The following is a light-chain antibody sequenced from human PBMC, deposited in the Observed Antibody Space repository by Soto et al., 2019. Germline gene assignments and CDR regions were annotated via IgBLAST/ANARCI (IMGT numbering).Light chain of an antibody. CDR2: SAS. CDR1: QAFNNF. CDR3: QKYDGVPLT. J-gene: IGKJ4*01. Sequence: IQMTQSPSSLSASVGDRVTITCRASQAFNNFLAWYQQKPGKVPKLLIYSASTLQSGVPSRFSGSGSGTDFTLTISSLQPEDVSTYYCQKYDGVPLTFGGGTKVEIK. V-gene: IGKV1-27*01.